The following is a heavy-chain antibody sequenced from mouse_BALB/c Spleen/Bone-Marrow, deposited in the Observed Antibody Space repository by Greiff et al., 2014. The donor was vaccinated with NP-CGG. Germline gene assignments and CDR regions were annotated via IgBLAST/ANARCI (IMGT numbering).Heavy chain of an antibody. Sequence: EVMLVESGGGLVQPGGSLRLSCTTSGFTFTDYFMTWVRQPPGKALEWLGFIRNKPNGYTTEYNTSVKGRFTISRDNSQGILYLQMNTLRAEDSAIYYCARDYTGYFDFWGQGTTLTVSS. V-gene: IGHV7-3*02. CDR2: IRNKPNGYTT. CDR3: ARDYTGYFDF. J-gene: IGHJ2*01. CDR1: GFTFTDYF.